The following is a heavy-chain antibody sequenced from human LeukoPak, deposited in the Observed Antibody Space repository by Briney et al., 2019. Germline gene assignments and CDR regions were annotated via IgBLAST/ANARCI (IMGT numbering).Heavy chain of an antibody. J-gene: IGHJ4*02. D-gene: IGHD6-6*01. CDR3: ARDRYSISSLYDF. V-gene: IGHV1-46*01. CDR2: INPSGGST. CDR1: GYTFTSYY. Sequence: GASVKVSCKASGYTFTSYYIHWVRQAPGQGLEWMGIINPSGGSTTYAQKFQGRVTITRDTPTSTVYIVLSSLRSEDTAVYYCARDRYSISSLYDFWGQGTLVTVSS.